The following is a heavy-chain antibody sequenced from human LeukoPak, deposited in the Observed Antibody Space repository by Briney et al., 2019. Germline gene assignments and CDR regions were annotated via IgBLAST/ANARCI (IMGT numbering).Heavy chain of an antibody. V-gene: IGHV3-20*04. CDR2: INWNGGST. CDR1: GFTFDDYG. J-gene: IGHJ3*02. Sequence: PGGSLRLSCAASGFTFDDYGMSWARQAPGKGLEWVSGINWNGGSTGYADSVKGRFTISRDNAKNSLYLKMNSLRAEDTALYYCASGVYDYVWGSYRYAPRDAFDIWGQGTMVTVSS. D-gene: IGHD3-16*02. CDR3: ASGVYDYVWGSYRYAPRDAFDI.